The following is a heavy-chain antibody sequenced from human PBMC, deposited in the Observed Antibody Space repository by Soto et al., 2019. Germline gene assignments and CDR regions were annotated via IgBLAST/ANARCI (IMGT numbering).Heavy chain of an antibody. CDR1: GFTFSSYG. D-gene: IGHD5-12*01. CDR3: AKELDSGYDLNPPDY. CDR2: ISYDGSNK. J-gene: IGHJ4*02. Sequence: GGSLRLSYAASGFTFSSYGMHWVRQAPGKGLEWVAVISYDGSNKYYADSVKGRFTISRDNSKNTLYLQMNSLRAEDTAVYYCAKELDSGYDLNPPDYWGQGTLVTVSS. V-gene: IGHV3-30*18.